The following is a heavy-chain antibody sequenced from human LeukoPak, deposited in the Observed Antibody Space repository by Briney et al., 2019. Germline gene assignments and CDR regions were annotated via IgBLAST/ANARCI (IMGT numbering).Heavy chain of an antibody. D-gene: IGHD3-16*01. Sequence: GASVKVSCKASGYTFTSYGISWVRQAPGQGLEWMGWISAYNGNTNYAQKLQGRVTMTTDTSTSTAYMELRSLRSDDTAVYYCVRDRSGGHSLVPFDYWGQGTLVTVSS. J-gene: IGHJ4*02. V-gene: IGHV1-18*01. CDR1: GYTFTSYG. CDR3: VRDRSGGHSLVPFDY. CDR2: ISAYNGNT.